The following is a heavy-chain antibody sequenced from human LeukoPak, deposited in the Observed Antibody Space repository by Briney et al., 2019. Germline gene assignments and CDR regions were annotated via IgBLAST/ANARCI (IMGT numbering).Heavy chain of an antibody. J-gene: IGHJ4*02. Sequence: GGSLRLSCAASGFTFSSYSMNWVRQAPGKGLEWVSSISSSSSYIYYADSVKGRFTISRDNAKNSLYLQMNSLRAEDTAVYYCARDSYSSSPGGYYWGQGTLVTVSS. CDR3: ARDSYSSSPGGYY. CDR2: ISSSSSYI. CDR1: GFTFSSYS. D-gene: IGHD6-6*01. V-gene: IGHV3-21*01.